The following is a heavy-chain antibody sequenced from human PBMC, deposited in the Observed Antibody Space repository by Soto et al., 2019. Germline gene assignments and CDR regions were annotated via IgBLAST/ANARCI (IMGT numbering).Heavy chain of an antibody. CDR1: GFTFSSYA. D-gene: IGHD3-9*01. Sequence: GGSLRLSCAASGFTFSSYAMSWVRQAPGKGLEWVSAISGSSGSTYYADSVKGRFTISRDNAKNSLYLQMNSLRAEDTAVYYCARDARYDILTGYYSYWGQGTLVTVSS. CDR3: ARDARYDILTGYYSY. J-gene: IGHJ4*02. CDR2: ISGSSGST. V-gene: IGHV3-23*01.